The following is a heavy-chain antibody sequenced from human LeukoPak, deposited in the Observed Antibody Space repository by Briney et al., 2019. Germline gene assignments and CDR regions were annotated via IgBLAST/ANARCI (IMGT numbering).Heavy chain of an antibody. J-gene: IGHJ4*02. CDR3: AKTSSGWVLGRYYFDY. CDR2: IRSKADGGTP. D-gene: IGHD6-19*01. CDR1: GFSFSDAW. Sequence: GGSLRLSCAASGFSFSDAWMNWVRQAPGKGLEWVGHIRSKADGGTPDYIAPVKGRFTISRDDSKDTLYLQMNSLRAEDTAVYYCAKTSSGWVLGRYYFDYWGQGTLVTVSS. V-gene: IGHV3-15*07.